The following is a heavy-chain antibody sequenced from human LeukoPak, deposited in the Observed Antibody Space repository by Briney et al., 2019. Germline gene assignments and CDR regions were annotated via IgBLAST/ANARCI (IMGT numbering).Heavy chain of an antibody. CDR1: GFTFSSYW. Sequence: GGSLRLSCAASGFTFSSYWMSWVRQAPGKGLEWVANIKQDGGEKYYVDSVKGQFTISRDNAKSSLYLQMNSLRAEDTAVYYCAREKRPGVYYYGMDVWGQGTTVTVSS. D-gene: IGHD1-1*01. CDR3: AREKRPGVYYYGMDV. V-gene: IGHV3-7*01. J-gene: IGHJ6*02. CDR2: IKQDGGEK.